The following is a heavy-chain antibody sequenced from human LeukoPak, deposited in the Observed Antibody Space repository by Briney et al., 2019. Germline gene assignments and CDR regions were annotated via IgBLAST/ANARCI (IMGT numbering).Heavy chain of an antibody. CDR2: MSSSGTII. CDR3: ARGHTAVTRHFDF. CDR1: GFTFSDYY. J-gene: IGHJ4*02. V-gene: IGHV3-11*04. Sequence: GGSLRLSCAASGFTFSDYYMKWIRQAPGKGLEWVSYMSSSGTIIYYADSVKGRFTISRDNAKNSLYLQMNSLRAEDTAVYYCARGHTAVTRHFDFWGQGTLVTVSS. D-gene: IGHD4-17*01.